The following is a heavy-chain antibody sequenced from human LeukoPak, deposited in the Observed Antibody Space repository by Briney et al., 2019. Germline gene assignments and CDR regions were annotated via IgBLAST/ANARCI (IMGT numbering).Heavy chain of an antibody. CDR1: GGSFSGYY. Sequence: SETLSLTCAVYGGSFSGYYWSWIRQPPGKGLEWIGEINHSGSTNYNPSLKSRVTISVDTSKNQFSLKLSSVTAADTAVYYCASGDRERSFDYWGQGTLVTVSS. CDR3: ASGDRERSFDY. J-gene: IGHJ4*02. V-gene: IGHV4-34*01. CDR2: INHSGST.